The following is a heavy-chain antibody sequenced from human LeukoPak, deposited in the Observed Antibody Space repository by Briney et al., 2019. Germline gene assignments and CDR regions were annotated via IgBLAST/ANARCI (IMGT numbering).Heavy chain of an antibody. CDR2: IYPCDYDT. CDR3: ARRSYGGKDFDQ. Sequence: GALKIHRKGSGYSFNSQWLAWVRQIPGKGPEWMGIIYPCDYDTRYSPSFQGQVTISDDKSISTAYLQWSSLKASDTAMYYCARRSYGGKDFDQWGQGTLVTVFS. V-gene: IGHV5-51*06. J-gene: IGHJ4*02. CDR1: GYSFNSQW. D-gene: IGHD4-23*01.